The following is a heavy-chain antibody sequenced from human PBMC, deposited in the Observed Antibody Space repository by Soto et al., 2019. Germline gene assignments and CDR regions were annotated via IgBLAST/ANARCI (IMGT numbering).Heavy chain of an antibody. V-gene: IGHV3-64D*06. CDR3: VKDPGAVAPLYYFDY. D-gene: IGHD6-19*01. CDR2: VSSNGDST. Sequence: GGSLRLSCPGSGLSFSRYTMNSARQAPGKGLEYVSAVSSNGDSTYYADFVKGRFTISRDNSKSTLFLQMSSLRLEDTAVYDCVKDPGAVAPLYYFDYWGQGKLVTVSA. CDR1: GLSFSRYT. J-gene: IGHJ4*02.